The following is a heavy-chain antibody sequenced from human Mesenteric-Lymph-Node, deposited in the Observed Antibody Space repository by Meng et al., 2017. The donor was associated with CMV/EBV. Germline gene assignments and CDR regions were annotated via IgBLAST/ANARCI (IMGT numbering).Heavy chain of an antibody. D-gene: IGHD6-19*01. CDR3: ARLSSSQSDY. CDR2: INHSGST. J-gene: IGHJ4*02. Sequence: SETLSLICAVYGGSFSGYYWSWIRQPPGKGLEWIGEINHSGSTNYNPSLKSRVTISVDTSKNQFSLKLSSVTAADTAVYYCARLSSSQSDYWGQGTLVTVSS. V-gene: IGHV4-34*01. CDR1: GGSFSGYY.